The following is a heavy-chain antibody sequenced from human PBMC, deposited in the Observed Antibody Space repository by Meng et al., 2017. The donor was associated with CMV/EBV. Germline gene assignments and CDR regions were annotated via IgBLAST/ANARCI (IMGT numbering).Heavy chain of an antibody. CDR2: IYTSGST. V-gene: IGHV4-4*07. J-gene: IGHJ4*02. Sequence: VHLWGLGSGGVSPAASCALPGAVSGGSLRSMDWSWIGQHAGKGLEWIGRIYTSGSTNYNPSLKIRVTMSVDTSKNQFYLKLSSVTAADTAVHYCARHGDTAMVVGIDYWGQGTLVTVSS. CDR1: GGSLRSMD. D-gene: IGHD5-18*01. CDR3: ARHGDTAMVVGIDY.